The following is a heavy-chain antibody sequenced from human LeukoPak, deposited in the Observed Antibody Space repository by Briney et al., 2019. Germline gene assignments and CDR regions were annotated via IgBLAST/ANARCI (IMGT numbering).Heavy chain of an antibody. CDR3: ARAYGWELLGDVFDY. CDR2: IYYSGST. V-gene: IGHV4-59*01. CDR1: GGSISSYY. J-gene: IGHJ4*02. Sequence: SSETLSLTCTVSGGSISSYYWSWIRQPPGKGLEWIGYIYYSGSTNYNPSLKSRVTISVDTSKNQFSLKPSSVTAADTAVYYCARAYGWELLGDVFDYWGQGTLVTVSS. D-gene: IGHD1-26*01.